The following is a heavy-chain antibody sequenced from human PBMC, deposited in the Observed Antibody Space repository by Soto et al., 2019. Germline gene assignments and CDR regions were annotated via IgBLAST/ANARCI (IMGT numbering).Heavy chain of an antibody. CDR1: GFICSSYD. CDR2: ILVDGRT. Sequence: GGSLRLYCAASGFICSSYDMSWVRQAPGKGLEWVSTILVDGRTFYVDSVKGRFTISRDSSQNTVYLQMNSLTAGDTALYYCAKATATGGGAFDICGKGTMVTVSS. J-gene: IGHJ3*02. V-gene: IGHV3-23*01. D-gene: IGHD2-8*02. CDR3: AKATATGGGAFDI.